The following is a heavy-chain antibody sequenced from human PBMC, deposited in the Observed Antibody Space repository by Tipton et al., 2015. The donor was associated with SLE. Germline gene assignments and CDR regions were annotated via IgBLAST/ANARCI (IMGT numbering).Heavy chain of an antibody. CDR2: INDGGDST. V-gene: IGHV3-23*01. CDR1: GFRLNNYA. D-gene: IGHD2-15*01. CDR3: VKALGTRSSRGMDV. J-gene: IGHJ6*02. Sequence: SLRLSCAASGFRLNNYAMSWVRPAPGKGLEWGSGINDGGDSTYSADSVRGRFTISRDTSTNTLYLHMNNLRDGDTAIYYCVKALGTRSSRGMDVWGQGTTVTVSS.